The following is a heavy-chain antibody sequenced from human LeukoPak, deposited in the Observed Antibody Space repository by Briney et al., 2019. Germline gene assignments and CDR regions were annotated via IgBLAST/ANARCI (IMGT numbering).Heavy chain of an antibody. Sequence: GGSLRLSCAASGFTFSSFSMNWVRQAPGKGLEWVSYIRSSGTGTDYTGSVKGRFTISRDNAKNSLYLQMNSLRAEDTAVYYCAGMNYVSSGWGAPFDYWGQGTLVTVSS. CDR3: AGMNYVSSGWGAPFDY. D-gene: IGHD1-7*01. J-gene: IGHJ4*02. CDR2: IRSSGTGT. V-gene: IGHV3-48*04. CDR1: GFTFSSFS.